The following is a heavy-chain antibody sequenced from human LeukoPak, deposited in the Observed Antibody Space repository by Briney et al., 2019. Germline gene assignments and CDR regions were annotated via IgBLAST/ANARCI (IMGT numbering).Heavy chain of an antibody. CDR3: ARGLLRFLEWLPDGFDY. CDR2: ISAYNGNT. Sequence: ASVKVSCKASGYTFTSYGISWVRQAPGQGLEWMGWISAYNGNTNYAQKLQGRVTMTTDTSTSTAHMELRSLRSDDTAVYYCARGLLRFLEWLPDGFDYWGQGTLVTVSS. V-gene: IGHV1-18*01. CDR1: GYTFTSYG. J-gene: IGHJ4*02. D-gene: IGHD3-3*01.